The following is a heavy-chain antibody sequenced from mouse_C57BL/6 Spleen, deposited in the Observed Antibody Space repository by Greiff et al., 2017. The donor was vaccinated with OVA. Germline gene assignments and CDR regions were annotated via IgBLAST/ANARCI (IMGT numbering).Heavy chain of an antibody. CDR3: APITTVVARDAMDY. CDR1: GYAFSSSW. CDR2: IYPGDGDT. J-gene: IGHJ4*01. D-gene: IGHD1-1*01. Sequence: QVQLQLSGPELVKPGASVKISCKASGYAFSSSWMNWVKQRPGKGLEWIGRIYPGDGDTNYNGKFKGKATLTADKSSSTAYMQLSSLTSEDSAVYFCAPITTVVARDAMDYWGQGTSVTVSS. V-gene: IGHV1-82*01.